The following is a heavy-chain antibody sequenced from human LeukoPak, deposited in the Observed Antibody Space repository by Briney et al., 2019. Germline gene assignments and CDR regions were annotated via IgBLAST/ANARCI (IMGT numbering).Heavy chain of an antibody. Sequence: SETLSLTCTISGGSISSYYWSWIRQPPGKGLEWIGYIYYSGSTNYNPTLKSRVTISVDTSKNQFSLKLSSVTAADTAVYYCSRGSSGYSYGWGQGTLVTVSS. J-gene: IGHJ4*02. CDR3: SRGSSGYSYG. V-gene: IGHV4-59*01. CDR2: IYYSGST. CDR1: GGSISSYY. D-gene: IGHD3-22*01.